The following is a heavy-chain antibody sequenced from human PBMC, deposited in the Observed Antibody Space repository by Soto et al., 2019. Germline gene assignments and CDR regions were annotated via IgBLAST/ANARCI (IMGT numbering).Heavy chain of an antibody. J-gene: IGHJ4*02. Sequence: QVQLQESGPGLVKPSQTLSLTCTVSGGSISSGGYSWSWIRQHPGKGLECIGSIYYRGSTFYNTSPKSRVTISVDTSKNQFALKLSSVTDADTAVYYCEGGVIHWGQGTLVTVSS. CDR2: IYYRGST. D-gene: IGHD2-21*01. CDR1: GGSISSGGYS. V-gene: IGHV4-31*03. CDR3: EGGVIH.